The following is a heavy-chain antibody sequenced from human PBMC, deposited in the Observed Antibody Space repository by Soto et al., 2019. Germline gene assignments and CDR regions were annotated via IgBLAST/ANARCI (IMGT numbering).Heavy chain of an antibody. J-gene: IGHJ6*02. CDR1: GGSISSSSYY. V-gene: IGHV4-39*01. Sequence: ETLSLTCTVSGGSISSSSYYWGWIRQPPGKGLEWIGSIYYSGSTYYNPSLKSRVTISVDTSKNQFSLKLSSVTAADTAVYYCARIWRPFNDCSGGSCYYYYGMDVWGQGTTVTV. CDR3: ARIWRPFNDCSGGSCYYYYGMDV. D-gene: IGHD2-15*01. CDR2: IYYSGST.